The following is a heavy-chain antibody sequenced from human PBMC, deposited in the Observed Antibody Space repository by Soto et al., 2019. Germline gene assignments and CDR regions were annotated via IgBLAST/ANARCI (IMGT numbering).Heavy chain of an antibody. J-gene: IGHJ3*02. CDR1: GFTFSSYS. CDR3: ARDLSIAAAGTDAFDI. D-gene: IGHD6-13*01. Sequence: GGSLRLSCAASGFTFSSYSMNWVRQAPGKGLEWVSSISSSSSYIYYADSVKGRFTISRDNAKNSLYLQMNSLRAEDTAVYYCARDLSIAAAGTDAFDIWGQGTMFTFSS. V-gene: IGHV3-21*01. CDR2: ISSSSSYI.